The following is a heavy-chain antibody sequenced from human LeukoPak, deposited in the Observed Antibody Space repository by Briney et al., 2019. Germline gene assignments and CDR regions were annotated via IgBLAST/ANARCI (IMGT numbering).Heavy chain of an antibody. D-gene: IGHD4-23*01. CDR3: ARDYGGW. V-gene: IGHV3-7*04. Sequence: GGSLRLSCAASGFTFSSYWMSWVRQARGKGLEWVANIKEDGTEKRYVESVKGRFTISRDNAKNSLFLQMNSLRAEDTAVYFCARDYGGWWGQGTLVTVSS. CDR1: GFTFSSYW. CDR2: IKEDGTEK. J-gene: IGHJ4*02.